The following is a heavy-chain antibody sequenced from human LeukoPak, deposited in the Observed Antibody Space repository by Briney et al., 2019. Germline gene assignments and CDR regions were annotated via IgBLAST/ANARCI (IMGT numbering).Heavy chain of an antibody. CDR2: INHSGST. J-gene: IGHJ4*02. Sequence: KASETLSLTCAVYGGSFSGYYWSWIRQPPGKGLEWIGEINHSGSTNYNPSLKSRVTISVDTSKNQFSLKLSSVTAADTAVYYCARAFSASDQWLAPSYYFDYWGQGTLVTVSS. V-gene: IGHV4-34*01. D-gene: IGHD6-19*01. CDR3: ARAFSASDQWLAPSYYFDY. CDR1: GGSFSGYY.